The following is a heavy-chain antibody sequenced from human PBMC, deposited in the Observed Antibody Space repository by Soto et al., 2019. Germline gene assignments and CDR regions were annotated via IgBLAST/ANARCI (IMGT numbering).Heavy chain of an antibody. CDR3: TRGANSRLWESPAMFRFDY. D-gene: IGHD2-2*01. CDR1: GFSFGTYG. Sequence: QVQLVESGGGVVQPGRSLRLSCTASGFSFGTYGMHWVRQAPGKGLEWVAVIWDDGSNEYYADSVKGRFTMSRDNSNNTLYLEMNSLRAEDTALYYWTRGANSRLWESPAMFRFDYWGQGSLVTVSS. CDR2: IWDDGSNE. V-gene: IGHV3-33*01. J-gene: IGHJ4*02.